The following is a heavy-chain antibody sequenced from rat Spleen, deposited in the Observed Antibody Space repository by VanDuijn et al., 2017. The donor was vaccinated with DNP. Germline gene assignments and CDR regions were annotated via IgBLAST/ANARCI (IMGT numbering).Heavy chain of an antibody. J-gene: IGHJ2*01. Sequence: EVQLVESGGGLVQPGRSLKLSCAASGFTFTDYNMAWVRQAPKKGLEWVATISHGGSATYYRDSVKGRFSISRDIAKSTLYLQRDSLRSEDTATYYCARHRSVYGYNSGYYFDYWGQGVMVTVSS. CDR3: ARHRSVYGYNSGYYFDY. V-gene: IGHV5-7*01. CDR2: ISHGGSAT. D-gene: IGHD4-3*01. CDR1: GFTFTDYN.